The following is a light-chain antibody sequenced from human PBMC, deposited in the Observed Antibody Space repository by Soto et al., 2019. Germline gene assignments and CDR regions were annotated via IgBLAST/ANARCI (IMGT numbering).Light chain of an antibody. Sequence: DIVMTQSPDSLAVSLGERATMNCKCSRSVLYKSNNKNHLAWYQQKPGQPPQLIIYWASTRESGVPDRFSGSGSGTDFTLTINSLQAADVAVYYCQQRSYPITFGQGTRLEIK. J-gene: IGKJ5*01. CDR2: WAS. CDR3: QQRSYPIT. V-gene: IGKV4-1*01. CDR1: RSVLYKSNNKNH.